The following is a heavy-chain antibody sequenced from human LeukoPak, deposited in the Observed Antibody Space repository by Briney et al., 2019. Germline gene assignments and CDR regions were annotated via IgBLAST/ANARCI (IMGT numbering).Heavy chain of an antibody. CDR2: ISGSGGST. J-gene: IGHJ3*02. Sequence: PGGSLRLSCAASGFTFSSYAMSWVRQAPGKGLEWVSAISGSGGSTYYADSVKGRFTISRDNSKNTLYLQMNSLRAEDTAVYYCAKSLPPSRSCPDAFDIWGQGTMVTVSS. CDR1: GFTFSSYA. D-gene: IGHD1-26*01. V-gene: IGHV3-23*01. CDR3: AKSLPPSRSCPDAFDI.